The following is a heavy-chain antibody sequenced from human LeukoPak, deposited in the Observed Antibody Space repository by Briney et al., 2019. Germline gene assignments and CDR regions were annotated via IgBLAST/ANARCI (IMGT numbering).Heavy chain of an antibody. CDR1: GGSISSSSYF. D-gene: IGHD4-17*01. CDR3: ASGPGRVTKDY. Sequence: SETLSLTCTVSGGSISSSSYFWGWIRQPRGKGLEWIGSIDYSGSTFYNPSLKSRVTISADTSKKQFSLKLSSVTAADTVVYYCASGPGRVTKDYWGQGTLVTVSS. CDR2: IDYSGST. V-gene: IGHV4-39*01. J-gene: IGHJ4*02.